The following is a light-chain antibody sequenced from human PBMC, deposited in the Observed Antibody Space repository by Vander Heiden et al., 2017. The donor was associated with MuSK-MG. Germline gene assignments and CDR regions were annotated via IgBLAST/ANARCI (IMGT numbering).Light chain of an antibody. CDR3: QVWDSSTYV. Sequence: SSALTQPLSVSVALGRTARITCGGNNIGSNNVHWYQQKPGQAPVLVIDRDSNRPSGIPERFSGSKSGNTATRTISRAKAGDEDDYDCQVWDSSTYVFGSGTKVTVL. V-gene: IGLV3-9*01. J-gene: IGLJ1*01. CDR2: RDS. CDR1: NIGSNN.